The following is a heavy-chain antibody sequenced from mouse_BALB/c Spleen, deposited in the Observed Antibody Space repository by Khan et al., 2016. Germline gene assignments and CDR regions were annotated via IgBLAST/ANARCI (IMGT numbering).Heavy chain of an antibody. CDR3: ARSSYYGYYYAMDY. J-gene: IGHJ4*01. CDR2: TNPYTGEP. CDR1: GYTFTNYG. D-gene: IGHD1-2*01. Sequence: QIQLVQSGPELKKPGETVKISCKASGYTFTNYGMNWVKQTPEMGLKWMGWTNPYTGEPTYADDFKGRFAFSLETSATTAYLQINNLKNEDMATYFCARSSYYGYYYAMDYWGQGTSVTVSS. V-gene: IGHV9-1*02.